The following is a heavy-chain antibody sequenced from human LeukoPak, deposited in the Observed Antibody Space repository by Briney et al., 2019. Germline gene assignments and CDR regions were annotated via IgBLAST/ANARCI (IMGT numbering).Heavy chain of an antibody. V-gene: IGHV3-7*01. CDR1: GFTFGDYA. CDR2: IKQDGSEK. CDR3: ARDLIGQTVGIAVEG. D-gene: IGHD6-19*01. J-gene: IGHJ4*02. Sequence: GGSLRLSCRAFGFTFGDYAMTWFRQAPGKGLEWVANIKQDGSEKYYVDSVKGRFTISRDNAKNSLYLQMNSLRAEDTALYYCARDLIGQTVGIAVEGWGQGTLVTVSS.